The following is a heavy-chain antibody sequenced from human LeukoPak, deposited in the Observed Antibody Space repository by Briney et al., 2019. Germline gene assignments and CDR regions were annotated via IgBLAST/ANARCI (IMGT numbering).Heavy chain of an antibody. V-gene: IGHV3-33*01. CDR2: IWYDGSNK. J-gene: IGHJ4*02. D-gene: IGHD6-13*01. CDR1: GFTFSSHG. CDR3: ARGPYTRVAAAGPLDY. Sequence: GGSLRLSCAASGFTFSSHGMHWVRQAPGKGLEWVAVIWYDGSNKYYADSVKGRFTISRDNSKNTLYLQMNSLRAEDTAVYYCARGPYTRVAAAGPLDYWGQGTLVTVSS.